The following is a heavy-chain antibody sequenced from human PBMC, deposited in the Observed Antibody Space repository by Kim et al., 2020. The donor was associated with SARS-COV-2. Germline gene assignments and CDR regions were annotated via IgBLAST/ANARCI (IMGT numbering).Heavy chain of an antibody. J-gene: IGHJ4*02. CDR3: ARDHYGDDINFDY. V-gene: IGHV1-18*01. Sequence: AQKLQGRVTMTTDTSTSTAYMELRSLRSDDTAVYYCARDHYGDDINFDYWGQGTLVTVSS. D-gene: IGHD4-17*01.